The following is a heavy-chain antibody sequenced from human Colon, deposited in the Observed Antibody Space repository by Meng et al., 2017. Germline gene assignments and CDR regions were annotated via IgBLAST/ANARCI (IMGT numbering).Heavy chain of an antibody. V-gene: IGHV3-23*01. CDR1: GFTFSSYA. D-gene: IGHD3-22*01. J-gene: IGHJ4*02. Sequence: GESLKISWAASGFTFSSYAMTWVRQAPGKGLEWVSVISDSSGSTYYADSVKGRFTISRDNSKNTLYLQMNSLRAEDTAVYYCAKDSRNYYDSSGYYGHVDYWGQGTLVTVSS. CDR3: AKDSRNYYDSSGYYGHVDY. CDR2: ISDSSGST.